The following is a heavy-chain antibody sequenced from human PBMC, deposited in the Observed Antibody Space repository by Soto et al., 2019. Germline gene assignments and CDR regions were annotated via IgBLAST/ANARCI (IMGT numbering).Heavy chain of an antibody. CDR3: ARDFRLRWSRSTGY. J-gene: IGHJ4*02. V-gene: IGHV1-3*01. D-gene: IGHD4-17*01. CDR2: INAGNGDT. CDR1: GYSFTGYH. Sequence: ASVKVSCKASGYSFTGYHIHWVRQAPGQGLEWLGWINAGNGDTNNAQKFQGRVTITRDTSASTAYMELSSLRSEDTAVYYCARDFRLRWSRSTGYWGQGTLVTVSS.